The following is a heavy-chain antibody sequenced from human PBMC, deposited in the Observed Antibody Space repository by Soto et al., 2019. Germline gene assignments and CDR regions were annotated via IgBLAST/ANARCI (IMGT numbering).Heavy chain of an antibody. J-gene: IGHJ5*02. CDR2: IYYSGST. CDR3: ATHSAYCTGFTCTLA. V-gene: IGHV4-59*08. D-gene: IGHD2-8*02. Sequence: SETLSLTCTVSGGSISSYYWSWIRQPPGKGLEWIGYIYYSGSTNYNPSLKSRLSISLDTSKNQFSLKLSSVTAADTAVYYCATHSAYCTGFTCTLAWGQGTLVTVSS. CDR1: GGSISSYY.